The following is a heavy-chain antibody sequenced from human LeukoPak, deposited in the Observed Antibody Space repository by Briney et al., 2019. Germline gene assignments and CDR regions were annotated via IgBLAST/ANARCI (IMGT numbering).Heavy chain of an antibody. CDR1: GFTFSSYG. V-gene: IGHV3-23*01. Sequence: GGSLRLSCAASGFTFSSYGMSWVRQAPGKGLEWVSAISGSGGSTYYADSVKGRFTISRDNSKNTLYLQMNSLRAEDTAVYYCARLQMATPTFDYWGQGTLVTVSS. D-gene: IGHD5-24*01. CDR3: ARLQMATPTFDY. J-gene: IGHJ4*02. CDR2: ISGSGGST.